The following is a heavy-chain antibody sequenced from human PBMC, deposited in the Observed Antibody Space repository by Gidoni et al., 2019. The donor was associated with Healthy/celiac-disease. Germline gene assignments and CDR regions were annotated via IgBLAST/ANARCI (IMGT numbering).Heavy chain of an antibody. V-gene: IGHV4-39*01. J-gene: IGHJ5*02. CDR1: GGSISSSSYY. Sequence: QLQLQESGPGLVKPAETLSLTCTVSGGSISSSSYYWGWIRQPPGKGLEWIGSIYYSGSTYYNPSLKSRVTISVDTSKNQFSLKLSSVTAADTAVYYCARWLSGSVKRGWFDPWGQGTLVTVSS. CDR2: IYYSGST. D-gene: IGHD1-26*01. CDR3: ARWLSGSVKRGWFDP.